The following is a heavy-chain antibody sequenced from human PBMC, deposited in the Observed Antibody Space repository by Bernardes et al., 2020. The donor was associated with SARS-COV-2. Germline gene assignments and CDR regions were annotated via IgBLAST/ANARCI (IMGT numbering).Heavy chain of an antibody. V-gene: IGHV4-31*03. CDR1: GGSISSGGYY. J-gene: IGHJ5*02. CDR3: ARAYRPWLQLKTGWFDP. CDR2: IYYSGST. Sequence: SETLSLTCTVSGGSISSGGYYWSWIRQHPGKGLEWIGDIYYSGSTYYNPSLKSRVTISVDTSKNQFSLKLSSVTAADTAVYYCARAYRPWLQLKTGWFDPWGQGTLVTVSS. D-gene: IGHD5-12*01.